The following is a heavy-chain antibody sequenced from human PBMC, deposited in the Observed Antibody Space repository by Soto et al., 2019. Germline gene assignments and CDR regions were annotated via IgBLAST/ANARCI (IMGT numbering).Heavy chain of an antibody. V-gene: IGHV3-23*01. Sequence: EVQLLESGGDLVQPGGSLRLSCAASGFTFTGYAMSWVRQAPGKGLGWVSALRVSGGSKYYTDSVKGRFTISTDNSKNTLYLQMNSLRAEDTAVYYCAKRVGAAGGVFDYWGQGTLVTVSS. D-gene: IGHD2-15*01. CDR1: GFTFTGYA. CDR2: LRVSGGSK. CDR3: AKRVGAAGGVFDY. J-gene: IGHJ4*02.